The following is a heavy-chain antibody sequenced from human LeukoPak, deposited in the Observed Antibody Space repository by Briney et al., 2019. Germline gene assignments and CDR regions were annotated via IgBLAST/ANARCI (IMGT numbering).Heavy chain of an antibody. J-gene: IGHJ4*02. CDR2: ISGSGGST. V-gene: IGHV3-23*01. D-gene: IGHD2-2*02. CDR3: AKELRYCSSTSCYTVDY. Sequence: GGSLRLSCAASGFTFSSYAMSWVRQAPGKGLEWVSAISGSGGSTYYADSVKGRFTISRDNSKNTLYLQMNSLRAEDTAVYYCAKELRYCSSTSCYTVDYWGQGTLVTVSS. CDR1: GFTFSSYA.